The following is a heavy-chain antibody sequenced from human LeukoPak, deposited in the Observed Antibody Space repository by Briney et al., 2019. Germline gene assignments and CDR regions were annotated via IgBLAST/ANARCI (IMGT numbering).Heavy chain of an antibody. CDR2: ISGGDGST. D-gene: IGHD2-21*02. CDR3: AKDVGDNAFNI. J-gene: IGHJ3*02. CDR1: GFTFSSYG. Sequence: GGSLSLSCAASGFTFSSYGMSWVRLAPGKGLKWVSSISGGDGSTYYANSVKGRFTISRDNSKNTLYLQMNSLRAEDTAVYYCAKDVGDNAFNIWGQGTMVTVSS. V-gene: IGHV3-23*01.